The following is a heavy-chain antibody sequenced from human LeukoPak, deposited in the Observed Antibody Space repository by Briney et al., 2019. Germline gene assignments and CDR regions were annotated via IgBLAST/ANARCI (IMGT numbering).Heavy chain of an antibody. D-gene: IGHD4-17*01. CDR3: ARSGYGVSFDY. CDR1: GGTFSSYA. CDR2: IIPILGIA. Sequence: SVKVSCKASGGTFSSYAISWVRQAPGQGLEWMGRIIPILGIANYAQKFQGRVTITADKSTSTAYMELSSLRSEDTAVYYCARSGYGVSFDYWGQGALVIVSS. V-gene: IGHV1-69*04. J-gene: IGHJ4*02.